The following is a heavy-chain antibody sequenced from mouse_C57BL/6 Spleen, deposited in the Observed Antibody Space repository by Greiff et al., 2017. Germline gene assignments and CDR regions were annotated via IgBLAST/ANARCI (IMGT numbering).Heavy chain of an antibody. Sequence: VQLQESGAELVKPGASVKISCKASGYAFSSYWMNWVKQRPGKGLEWIGQIYPGDGDTNYNGKFKGKATLTADKSSSTAYMQLSSLTSEDSAVYFCARGSSYVYYAMDYWGQGTSVTVSS. CDR3: ARGSSYVYYAMDY. CDR2: IYPGDGDT. J-gene: IGHJ4*01. V-gene: IGHV1-80*01. CDR1: GYAFSSYW. D-gene: IGHD1-1*01.